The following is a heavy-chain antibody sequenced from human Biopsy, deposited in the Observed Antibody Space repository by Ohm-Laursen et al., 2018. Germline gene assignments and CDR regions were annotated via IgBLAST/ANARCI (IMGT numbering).Heavy chain of an antibody. D-gene: IGHD6-13*01. CDR2: INGDGSGK. CDR3: AKDRYPSSWHYYYGMDV. Sequence: SLRLSCAASGFTFTTTWMTWVRQAPGKGLEWVANINGDGSGKNYLDSVKGRFPISRDNAKNSLYLQMNSLRSEDTALYYCAKDRYPSSWHYYYGMDVWGQGTTVTVSS. CDR1: GFTFTTTW. V-gene: IGHV3-7*03. J-gene: IGHJ6*02.